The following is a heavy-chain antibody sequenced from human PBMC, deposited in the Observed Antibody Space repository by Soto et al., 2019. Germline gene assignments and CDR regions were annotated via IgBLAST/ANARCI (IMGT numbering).Heavy chain of an antibody. D-gene: IGHD3-10*01. CDR3: AKDNGNYGSGSFSH. CDR2: ISGTGDSS. V-gene: IGHV3-23*01. Sequence: EVQLLESGGGLVQPGGSLRLSCAASGFTFGSYAMSWVRQAPGKGLEWVSLISGTGDSSEYANSVKGRFTISRDYSKTTVFLQMNSLRAEDTAVDFCAKDNGNYGSGSFSHWGQGTLGTVSS. J-gene: IGHJ4*02. CDR1: GFTFGSYA.